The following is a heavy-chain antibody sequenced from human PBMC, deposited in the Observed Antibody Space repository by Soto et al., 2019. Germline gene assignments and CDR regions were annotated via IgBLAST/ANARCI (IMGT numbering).Heavy chain of an antibody. Sequence: QVQLVESGGGVVQPGRSLRLSCAASGFTFSSYGMHWVRQAPGKGLEWVALISYDGTSKYYGDSVKGRFTISRDNSKNTHYMQMDSLRAEDTAVYYCTKPPPGAVVGTVYHLPYLAYWGQGTLVTVTT. CDR3: TKPPPGAVVGTVYHLPYLAY. CDR2: ISYDGTSK. J-gene: IGHJ4*02. CDR1: GFTFSSYG. V-gene: IGHV3-30*18. D-gene: IGHD6-19*01.